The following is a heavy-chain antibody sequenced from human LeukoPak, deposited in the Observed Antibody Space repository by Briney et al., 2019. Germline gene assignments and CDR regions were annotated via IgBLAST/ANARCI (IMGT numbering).Heavy chain of an antibody. V-gene: IGHV4-39*01. CDR3: ARASITYCSGGSCFSSRFDP. CDR2: INYAGTT. D-gene: IGHD2-15*01. J-gene: IGHJ5*02. CDR1: GGSISDSSYY. Sequence: SETLSLTCTVSGGSISDSSYYWGWIRQPPGKGLEYIGCINYAGTTYFSPFLKSRVTISVDTSRNQFSLRLSSVTAADTAVYFCARASITYCSGGSCFSSRFDPWGQGSLVTVSS.